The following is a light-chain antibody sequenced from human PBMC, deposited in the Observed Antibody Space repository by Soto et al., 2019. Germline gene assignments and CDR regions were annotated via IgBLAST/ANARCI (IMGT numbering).Light chain of an antibody. Sequence: SYELTQPSSVSVSPGQTARITCSGDVLAKKYARWFQQKPSQAPVGVIYKDSERPSGIPERFSGSSSGTTVTLTISGAQVEDEADYYCYSAADNNLVFGGGTTVTVL. V-gene: IGLV3-27*01. J-gene: IGLJ2*01. CDR3: YSAADNNLV. CDR1: VLAKKY. CDR2: KDS.